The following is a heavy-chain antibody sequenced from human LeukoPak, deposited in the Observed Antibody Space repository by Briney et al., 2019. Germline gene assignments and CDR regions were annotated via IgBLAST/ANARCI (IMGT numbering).Heavy chain of an antibody. J-gene: IGHJ4*02. CDR1: GYTFTGHY. CDR2: INPNSGDT. D-gene: IGHD2-2*01. V-gene: IGHV1-2*02. Sequence: ASVKVSCKASGYTFTGHYMYWVRQAPGQGLEWMGWINPNSGDTNYAQKFQGRVTMTRDTSISPAYMDLNRLTSDETAVYYCARRLTTSQDLDYWGQGTLVTVSS. CDR3: ARRLTTSQDLDY.